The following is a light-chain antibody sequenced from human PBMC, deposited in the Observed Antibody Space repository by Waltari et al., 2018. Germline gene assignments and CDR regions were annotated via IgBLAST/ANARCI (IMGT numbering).Light chain of an antibody. CDR2: DAS. V-gene: IGKV3-11*01. CDR3: QQRSSWTPHT. CDR1: QSVGTY. J-gene: IGKJ2*01. Sequence: EIVLTQSPATLSLSPGETATLSCRASQSVGTYLAWYQQKPGQAPRLLIYDASSRATGIPDRFRGSSSVTEFTLTIRSLEPEDFAVYYCQQRSSWTPHTFGQGARLEIK.